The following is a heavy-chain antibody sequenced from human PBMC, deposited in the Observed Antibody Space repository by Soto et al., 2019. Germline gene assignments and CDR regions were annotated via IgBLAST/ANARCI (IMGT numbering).Heavy chain of an antibody. CDR2: IYPGDSDT. CDR3: ARHSTSAPKDY. V-gene: IGHV5-51*01. J-gene: IGHJ4*01. D-gene: IGHD3-10*01. Sequence: GESLKISCKGSGYIFTTYWISCLLQMPGKGLEWVGIIYPGDSDTRYSPSFEGHVTISVDKSISTAFLQWNSLKASDNAIYYCARHSTSAPKDYWGQGTLVTVSS. CDR1: GYIFTTYW.